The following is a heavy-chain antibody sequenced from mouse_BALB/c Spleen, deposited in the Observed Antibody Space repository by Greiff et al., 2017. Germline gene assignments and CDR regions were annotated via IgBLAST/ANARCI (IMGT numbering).Heavy chain of an antibody. Sequence: LVKTGASVKISCKASGYSFTGYYMHWVKQSHGKSLEWIGYISCYNGATSYNQKFKGKATFTVDTSSSTAYMQFNSLTSEDSAVYYCAKGDYGSSRGNYAMDYWGQGTSVTVSS. CDR1: GYSFTGYY. J-gene: IGHJ4*01. CDR2: ISCYNGAT. D-gene: IGHD1-1*01. CDR3: AKGDYGSSRGNYAMDY. V-gene: IGHV1S34*01.